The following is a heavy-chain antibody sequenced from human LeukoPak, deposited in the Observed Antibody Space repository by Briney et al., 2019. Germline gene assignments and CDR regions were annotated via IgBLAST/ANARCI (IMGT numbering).Heavy chain of an antibody. CDR2: IYYSGST. J-gene: IGHJ4*02. V-gene: IGHV4-59*12. D-gene: IGHD5-18*01. Sequence: PSETLSLTCTVSGGSISSYYWSWIRQPPGKGLEWIGYIYYSGSTNYNPSLKSRVTISVDTSKNQFYLKLSSVTAADTAVYYCARGRGYGYSYGYSYFDYWGQGTLVTVSS. CDR1: GGSISSYY. CDR3: ARGRGYGYSYGYSYFDY.